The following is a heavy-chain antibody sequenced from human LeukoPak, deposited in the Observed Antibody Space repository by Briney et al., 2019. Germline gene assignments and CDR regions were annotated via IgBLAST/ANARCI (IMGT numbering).Heavy chain of an antibody. CDR2: ISGSGGST. Sequence: GGSLRLSCAASGFTFSSFNMSWVRQAPGKGLEWVSAISGSGGSTYYADSVKGRFTISRDNSKNTLYLQMNSLRAEDTAVYYCAKDVYMTTVNPFDYWGQGTLVTVSS. CDR1: GFTFSSFN. V-gene: IGHV3-23*01. J-gene: IGHJ4*02. CDR3: AKDVYMTTVNPFDY. D-gene: IGHD4-11*01.